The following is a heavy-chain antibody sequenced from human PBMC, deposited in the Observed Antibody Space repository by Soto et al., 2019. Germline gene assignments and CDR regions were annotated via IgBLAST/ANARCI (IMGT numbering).Heavy chain of an antibody. D-gene: IGHD3-3*01. CDR2: ISSSSSYI. Sequence: GGSLRLSCAASGFTFSSYSMNWVRQAPGKXLEWVSSISSSSSYIYYADSVKGRFTISRDNAKNSLYLQMNSLRAEDTAVYYCARSNTYYDFWSGSLKNYYYYGMDVWGQGATVTVSS. CDR1: GFTFSSYS. J-gene: IGHJ6*02. CDR3: ARSNTYYDFWSGSLKNYYYYGMDV. V-gene: IGHV3-21*01.